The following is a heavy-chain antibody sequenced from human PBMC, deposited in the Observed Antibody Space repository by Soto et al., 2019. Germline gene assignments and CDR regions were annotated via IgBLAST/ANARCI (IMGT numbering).Heavy chain of an antibody. D-gene: IGHD3-10*01. CDR3: AKDRVTMVRGVIIPSGMDV. V-gene: IGHV3-23*01. J-gene: IGHJ6*02. CDR1: GFTFSSYA. Sequence: GGSLRLSCAASGFTFSSYAMSWVRQAPGKGLEWVSAISGSGGSTYYADSVKGRFTISRDNSKNTLYLQMNSLRAEDTAVYYCAKDRVTMVRGVIIPSGMDVWGQGTTVTVSS. CDR2: ISGSGGST.